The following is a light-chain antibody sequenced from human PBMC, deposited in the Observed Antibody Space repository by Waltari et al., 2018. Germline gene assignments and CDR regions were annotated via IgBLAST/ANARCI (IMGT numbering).Light chain of an antibody. CDR2: DVV. J-gene: IGLJ3*02. V-gene: IGLV2-14*03. Sequence: QSALTQPASVSGSPGQSITITCTGTSSDVGAFNFVSWYQEHPGKAPKLLIYDVVNRPDGFSNRFSGSNACNTASLTIAGLQAEDEADYYCTSYTTGSTLVVFGGGTKLTVL. CDR1: SSDVGAFNF. CDR3: TSYTTGSTLVV.